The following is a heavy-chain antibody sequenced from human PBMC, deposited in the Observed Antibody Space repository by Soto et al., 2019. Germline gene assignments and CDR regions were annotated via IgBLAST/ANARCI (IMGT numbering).Heavy chain of an antibody. D-gene: IGHD4-4*01. CDR1: GGSISSGGYY. CDR3: ESEGSNGNFDY. V-gene: IGHV4-31*03. J-gene: IGHJ4*02. CDR2: IYYSGST. Sequence: TLSLTCTVSGGSISSGGYYWSWIRQHPGKGLEWIGYIYYSGSTYYNPSLKSRVTISVDTSKNQFSLKLSSVTAAYTAVYYCESEGSNGNFDYWGQGTLVTASS.